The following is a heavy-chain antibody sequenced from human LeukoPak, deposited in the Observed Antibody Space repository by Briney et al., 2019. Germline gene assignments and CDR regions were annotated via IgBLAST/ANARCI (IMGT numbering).Heavy chain of an antibody. V-gene: IGHV1-18*01. Sequence: ASVKVSCKASGYTFTSYGISWVRQAPGQGLEWMGWISAYNGNTNYAQKLQGRVTMTTDTSTSTAYMELRSLRSDDTAVYYCARGSVTVVVPAAIRRGGWFDPWGQGTLVTVSS. CDR3: ARGSVTVVVPAAIRRGGWFDP. J-gene: IGHJ5*02. CDR2: ISAYNGNT. D-gene: IGHD2-2*02. CDR1: GYTFTSYG.